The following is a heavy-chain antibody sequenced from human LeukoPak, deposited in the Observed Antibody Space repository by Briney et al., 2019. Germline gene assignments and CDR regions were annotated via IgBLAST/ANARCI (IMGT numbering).Heavy chain of an antibody. CDR2: ISSSSSTI. J-gene: IGHJ4*02. CDR1: GFRFGSEW. Sequence: QSGGSLRLSCEVSGFRFGSEWMSWVRQAPGKGLEWVSYISSSSSTIYYADSVKGRFTISRDNAKNSLYLQMNSLRAEDTAVYYCARSSVVARPADYWGQGTLVTVSS. D-gene: IGHD6-6*01. CDR3: ARSSVVARPADY. V-gene: IGHV3-48*01.